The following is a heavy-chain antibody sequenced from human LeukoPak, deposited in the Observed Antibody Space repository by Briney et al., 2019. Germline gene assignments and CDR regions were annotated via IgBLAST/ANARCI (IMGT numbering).Heavy chain of an antibody. CDR1: GYTFTSYG. CDR2: ISAYNGNT. V-gene: IGHV1-18*01. D-gene: IGHD5-24*01. CDR3: ARIRDGYNDAYDL. J-gene: IGHJ3*01. Sequence: ASLKVSCKASGYTFTSYGISWVRQAPGQGLEWMGWISAYNGNTNYAQKFQGRVTMTRDTSISTAYMELSSLRSEDTAIYYCARIRDGYNDAYDLWGQGTVVTVPS.